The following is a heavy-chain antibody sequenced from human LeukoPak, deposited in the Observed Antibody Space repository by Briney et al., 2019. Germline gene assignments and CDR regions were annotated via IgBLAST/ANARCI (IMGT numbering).Heavy chain of an antibody. CDR3: VRDPAAIPADS. Sequence: SETLSLTCTVSGGSISSSTYYWGWIRQPPGKGLEWIGSIYFSGSTDYNPSLKSRVTISVDTSKNQFSLNLNSVTAADTAVYYCVRDPAAIPADSRGQGTLVTVSS. CDR2: IYFSGST. V-gene: IGHV4-39*07. CDR1: GGSISSSTYY. D-gene: IGHD2-2*02. J-gene: IGHJ4*02.